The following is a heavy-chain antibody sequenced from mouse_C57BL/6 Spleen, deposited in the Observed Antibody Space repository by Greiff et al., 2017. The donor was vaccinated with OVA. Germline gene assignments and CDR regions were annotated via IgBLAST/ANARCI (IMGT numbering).Heavy chain of an antibody. CDR2: IYPGSGST. V-gene: IGHV1-55*01. CDR3: ARALAPPPLITTVVGFDY. J-gene: IGHJ2*01. D-gene: IGHD1-1*01. CDR1: GYTFTSYW. Sequence: QVQLQQSGAELVKPGASVKMSCKASGYTFTSYWITWVKQRPGQGLEWIGDIYPGSGSTNYNEKFKSKATLTVDTSSSTAYMQLSSLTSEDSAVYYCARALAPPPLITTVVGFDYWGQGTTLTVSS.